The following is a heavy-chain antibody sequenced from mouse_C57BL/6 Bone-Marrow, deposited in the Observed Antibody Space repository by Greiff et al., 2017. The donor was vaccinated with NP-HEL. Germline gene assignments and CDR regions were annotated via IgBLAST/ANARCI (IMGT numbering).Heavy chain of an antibody. CDR1: GFTISSYG. Sequence: EVKLVESGGDLVKPGGSLKLSCAASGFTISSYGMSWVRQTPDKRLEWVATISSGGSYTYYPDSVKGRFTISRDNAKNTLYLQMSSLKSEDTAMYYCARQGNWAWFAYWGQGTLVTVSA. V-gene: IGHV5-6*02. D-gene: IGHD4-1*01. CDR3: ARQGNWAWFAY. J-gene: IGHJ3*01. CDR2: ISSGGSYT.